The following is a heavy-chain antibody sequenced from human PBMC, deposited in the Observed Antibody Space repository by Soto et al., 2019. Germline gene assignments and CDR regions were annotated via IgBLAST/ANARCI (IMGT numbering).Heavy chain of an antibody. J-gene: IGHJ4*02. D-gene: IGHD6-19*01. CDR1: GFTFTSDS. CDR2: ISSHGRDI. Sequence: GGSLRLSCEASGFTFTSDSMTWVRQAPGKGLEWVSSISSHGRDIFYADSVKGRFTISRDNAKDSLHLQMNSLTGEDSAVYYPARGAALAANLDLWGQRTLVSASS. CDR3: ARGAALAANLDL. V-gene: IGHV3-21*06.